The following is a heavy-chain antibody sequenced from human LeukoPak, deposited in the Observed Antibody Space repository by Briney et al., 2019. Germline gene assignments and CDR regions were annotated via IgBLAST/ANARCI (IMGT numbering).Heavy chain of an antibody. CDR3: ARLKVRGEIDY. Sequence: GGSLRLSCAASGFTFSSYAMSWVRQAPGKGLEWVSAISGSGGSTYYADSVKGRFTISRDNSKNTLFLQMNSLRAEDTALYYCARLKVRGEIDYWGQGTLVTVSS. CDR2: ISGSGGST. D-gene: IGHD3-10*01. CDR1: GFTFSSYA. V-gene: IGHV3-23*01. J-gene: IGHJ4*02.